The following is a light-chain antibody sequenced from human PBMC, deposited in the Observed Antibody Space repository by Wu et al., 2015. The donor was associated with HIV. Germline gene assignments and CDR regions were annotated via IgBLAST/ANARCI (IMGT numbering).Light chain of an antibody. Sequence: EIVMTQSPVTLSVSPGERATPSCRASQTVSSNLAWYQQKPGQAPRLLIYGASTRATSIPVRFSGSGSGTDFTLTISSLQSEDFAVYYCQQYDNWPPITFGQGTRLDMK. CDR2: GAS. J-gene: IGKJ5*01. V-gene: IGKV3-15*01. CDR1: QTVSSN. CDR3: QQYDNWPPIT.